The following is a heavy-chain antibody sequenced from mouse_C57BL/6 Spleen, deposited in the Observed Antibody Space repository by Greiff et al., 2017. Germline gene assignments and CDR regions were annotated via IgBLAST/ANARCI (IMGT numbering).Heavy chain of an antibody. CDR1: GFSLSTSGMG. CDR3: ARSWIYDGYDYAMDY. J-gene: IGHJ4*01. Sequence: ESGPGILQSSQTLSLTCSFSGFSLSTSGMGVSWIRQPSGKGLEWLAHIYWDDDKRYNPSLKSRLTISKDTSRNQVFLKITSVDTADTATYYCARSWIYDGYDYAMDYWGQGTSVTVSS. CDR2: IYWDDDK. D-gene: IGHD2-3*01. V-gene: IGHV8-12*01.